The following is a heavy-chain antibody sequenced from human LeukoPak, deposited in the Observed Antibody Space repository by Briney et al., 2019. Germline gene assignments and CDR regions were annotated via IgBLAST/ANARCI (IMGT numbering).Heavy chain of an antibody. CDR3: AREGRGRNSYGDYYYYGIDV. D-gene: IGHD5-18*01. V-gene: IGHV4-61*08. CDR2: IHYSGST. CDR1: GGSISSGGYY. J-gene: IGHJ6*02. Sequence: SETLSLTCTVSGGSISSGGYYWSWIRQHPGKGLEWIGYIHYSGSTNYNPSLKSRVTLSLDAFNNEVSLKLSSVTAADTAVYYCAREGRGRNSYGDYYYYGIDVWGQGTTVSVSS.